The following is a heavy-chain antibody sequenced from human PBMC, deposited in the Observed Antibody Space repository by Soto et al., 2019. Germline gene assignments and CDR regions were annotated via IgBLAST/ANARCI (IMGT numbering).Heavy chain of an antibody. J-gene: IGHJ6*02. Sequence: QVQLQESGPGLVKPSQTLSLTCTVSGGSISSGDAYWSWIRQSPGKGLEWIWYIYYRGRPFYNPSLESRATISVDTSKNQFSLKLNSVTAADTAVYYCAREGAASYSYYYGTDVWGQGTTVTVSS. V-gene: IGHV4-30-4*01. CDR3: AREGAASYSYYYGTDV. CDR1: GGSISSGDAY. CDR2: IYYRGRP. D-gene: IGHD3-16*01.